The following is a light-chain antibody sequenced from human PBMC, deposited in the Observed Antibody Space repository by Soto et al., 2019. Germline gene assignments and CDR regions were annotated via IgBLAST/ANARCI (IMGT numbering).Light chain of an antibody. CDR3: QQRSNWPIT. J-gene: IGKJ5*01. V-gene: IGKV1-5*01. CDR2: DAS. Sequence: DIQMTQSPSTLSAAVGDRVTITCRASQTITRWMAWYQQKPGKAPKLLIYDASTLESGVPSRFSGSRSGTEFTLTISSLEPEDFAVYYCQQRSNWPITFGQGTRLEIK. CDR1: QTITRW.